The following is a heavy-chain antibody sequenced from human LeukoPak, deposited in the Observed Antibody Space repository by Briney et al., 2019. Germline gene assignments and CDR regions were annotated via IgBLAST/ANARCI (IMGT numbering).Heavy chain of an antibody. J-gene: IGHJ4*02. CDR1: AFTFSSYT. D-gene: IGHD3-10*01. CDR3: ARGKETYYYGSGSYYPTTTPDY. V-gene: IGHV3-21*06. Sequence: GGSLRLSCAASAFTFSSYTMNWVRQAPGKGLEWVSAITSSRNYIYYAESVKGRFTISRDNAKNSVYLQMNSLRAEDTAVYYCARGKETYYYGSGSYYPTTTPDYWGQGTLVTVSS. CDR2: ITSSRNYI.